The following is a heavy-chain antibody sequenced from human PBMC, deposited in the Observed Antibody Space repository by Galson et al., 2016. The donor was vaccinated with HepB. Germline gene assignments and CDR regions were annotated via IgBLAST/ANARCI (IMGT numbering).Heavy chain of an antibody. CDR3: TRDPPLYGSGSYFPHFDY. CDR1: GGSISTSNW. D-gene: IGHD3-10*01. V-gene: IGHV4-4*02. CDR2: IYHSGTT. J-gene: IGHJ4*02. Sequence: SETLSLTCTVSGGSISTSNWWSWVRQPPGKGLEWIGEIYHSGTTNYNPSLKSRVTISVDKSENQFSLKLNSVTAADTAVYYCTRDPPLYGSGSYFPHFDYWGQGTLVTVSS.